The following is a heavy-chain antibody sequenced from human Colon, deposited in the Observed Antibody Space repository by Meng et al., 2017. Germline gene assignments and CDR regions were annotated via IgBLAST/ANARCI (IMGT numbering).Heavy chain of an antibody. CDR3: GRSGAYDYRIDS. Sequence: QVQLVQSGAEEKKPWASVKGSFKAYGYTFTSYGISWVRQAPGQGLELVAWISAYNGNTIYAQKVQGRVTLTTDTSTSTAYMELRSLISDDTAVYYCGRSGAYDYRIDSWGQGTLVTVSS. V-gene: IGHV1-18*01. CDR1: GYTFTSYG. CDR2: ISAYNGNT. D-gene: IGHD5-12*01. J-gene: IGHJ5*01.